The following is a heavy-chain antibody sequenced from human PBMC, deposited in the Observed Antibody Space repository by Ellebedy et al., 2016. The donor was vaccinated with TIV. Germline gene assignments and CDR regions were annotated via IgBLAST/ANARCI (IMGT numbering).Heavy chain of an antibody. CDR1: GYTFTSYH. CDR3: ARAKLDYGDFDY. CDR2: ISGNNGNT. Sequence: AASVKVSCKASGYTFTSYHICWVRQAPGQGLEWMGWISGNNGNTNYAQKFQGRVTMTTDTSTSTAYMELSSLRSDDTAVYYCARAKLDYGDFDYWGQGTLVTVSS. J-gene: IGHJ4*02. V-gene: IGHV1-18*01. D-gene: IGHD4-17*01.